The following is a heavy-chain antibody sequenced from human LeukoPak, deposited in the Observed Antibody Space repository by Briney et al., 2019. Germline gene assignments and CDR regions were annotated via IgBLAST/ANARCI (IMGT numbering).Heavy chain of an antibody. Sequence: GASVKVSCKASGYTFTSYYMHWVRQAPGQGLEWMGWISAYNGNTNYAQKLQGRVTMTTDTSTSTAYMELRSLRSDDTAVYYCARVFQYSGSTWADCWGQGTLVTVSS. J-gene: IGHJ4*02. CDR2: ISAYNGNT. D-gene: IGHD1-26*01. CDR1: GYTFTSYY. V-gene: IGHV1-18*04. CDR3: ARVFQYSGSTWADC.